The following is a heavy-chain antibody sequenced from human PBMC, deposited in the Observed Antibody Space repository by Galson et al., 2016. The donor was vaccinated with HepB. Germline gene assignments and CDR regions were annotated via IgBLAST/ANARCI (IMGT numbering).Heavy chain of an antibody. CDR2: ISTYNGDT. Sequence: SVKVSCKASGYTFTTYGITWVRQAPGQGLEWVGWISTYNGDTNHAQKLQGRVTLTTDRSTNTAYMEVRSLESDYTAGYYCARDRDRSLDYWGQGTLVTVSS. V-gene: IGHV1-18*04. CDR1: GYTFTTYG. CDR3: ARDRDRSLDY. J-gene: IGHJ4*02. D-gene: IGHD5-24*01.